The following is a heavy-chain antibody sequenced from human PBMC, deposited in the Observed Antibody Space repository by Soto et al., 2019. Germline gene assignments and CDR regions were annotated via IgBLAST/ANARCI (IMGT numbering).Heavy chain of an antibody. CDR1: GFTFSSYG. V-gene: IGHV3-30*18. Sequence: PGGSLRLSCAASGFTFSSYGMHWVRQAPGKGLEWVAVISYEGSNKYYADSVKGRFTISRDNSKNKLYLQMNSLRAEDTAVYYCAKDRIVVVVAATRELDPWGQGTLVTVSS. CDR3: AKDRIVVVVAATRELDP. CDR2: ISYEGSNK. J-gene: IGHJ5*02. D-gene: IGHD2-15*01.